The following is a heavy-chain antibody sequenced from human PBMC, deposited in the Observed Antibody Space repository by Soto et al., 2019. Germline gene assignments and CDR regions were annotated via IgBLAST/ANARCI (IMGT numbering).Heavy chain of an antibody. CDR3: AKGQKWELPFDY. D-gene: IGHD1-26*01. J-gene: IGHJ4*02. CDR1: GFIFSSYA. V-gene: IGHV3-23*01. CDR2: FSGTTSST. Sequence: WGSLRLSCAASGFIFSSYAMSWVRQAPGKGLEWVSAFSGTTSSTYYADSVKGRFTISRDNSKNTLYLQMNSLKAEDTAVYYCAKGQKWELPFDYWGQGALATVSS.